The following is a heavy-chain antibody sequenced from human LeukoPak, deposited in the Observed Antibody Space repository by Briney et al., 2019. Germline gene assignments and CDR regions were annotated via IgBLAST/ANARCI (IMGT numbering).Heavy chain of an antibody. Sequence: SVKVSCKASGGTFSSYAISWVRQAPGQGLEWMGGIIPIFGTANYAQKFQGRVTITADESTSTAHMELSSLRSEDTAVYYCARSIVATVEMFDYWGQGTLVTVSS. J-gene: IGHJ4*02. CDR1: GGTFSSYA. V-gene: IGHV1-69*13. D-gene: IGHD5-12*01. CDR3: ARSIVATVEMFDY. CDR2: IIPIFGTA.